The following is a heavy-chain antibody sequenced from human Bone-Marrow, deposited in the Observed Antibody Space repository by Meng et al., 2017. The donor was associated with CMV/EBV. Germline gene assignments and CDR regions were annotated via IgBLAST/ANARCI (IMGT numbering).Heavy chain of an antibody. J-gene: IGHJ4*02. CDR1: RYTFTRYG. CDR3: PREGYFSSTSCSFDY. V-gene: IGHV1-18*01. D-gene: IGHD2-2*01. CDR2: ISAYNGNT. Sequence: ASVTVSRKASRYTFTRYGINWVRQAPGQGLEWMGWISAYNGNTNYAQKLQGRVTMTTDTSTSTAYMELMSLRSDDTAVYYCPREGYFSSTSCSFDYWGQGALVTIYS.